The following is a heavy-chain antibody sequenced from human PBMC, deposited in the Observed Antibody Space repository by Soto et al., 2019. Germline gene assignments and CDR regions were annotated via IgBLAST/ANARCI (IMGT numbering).Heavy chain of an antibody. J-gene: IGHJ4*02. CDR3: ASAYGTSWYGDY. D-gene: IGHD6-13*01. Sequence: QVLLVQSGAEVKKPGSSVKVSCKASGGTFNNYPVTWVRQGPGQGLEWMGGIIPIIGTAHYAQKFQGRVTITADASTTTAYLELTSLRSEDTAVYYCASAYGTSWYGDYWGQGTLVTVSS. CDR1: GGTFNNYP. CDR2: IIPIIGTA. V-gene: IGHV1-69*01.